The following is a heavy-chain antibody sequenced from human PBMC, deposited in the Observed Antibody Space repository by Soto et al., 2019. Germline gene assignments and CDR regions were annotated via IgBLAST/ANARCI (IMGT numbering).Heavy chain of an antibody. CDR2: INPSGGST. CDR3: ARGLGNCISTSCPVYYYYGMDV. V-gene: IGHV1-46*01. Sequence: ASVKVSCKASGYTFTSYYMHWVRQAPGQGLEWMGIINPSGGSTSYAQKFQGRVTMTRDTSTSTVYMELSSLRSEDTAVYYCARGLGNCISTSCPVYYYYGMDVWGQGTTVTVSS. J-gene: IGHJ6*02. CDR1: GYTFTSYY. D-gene: IGHD2-2*01.